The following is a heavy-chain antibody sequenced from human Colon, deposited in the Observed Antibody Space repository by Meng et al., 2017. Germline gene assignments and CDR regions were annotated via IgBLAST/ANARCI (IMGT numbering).Heavy chain of an antibody. Sequence: LQQSGPGLVKPPPTLSLTCAISGDSVSSKTAVWNWIRQSPSRGLEWLGRTYYRAKWNHDYAESLRGRITINPDTSNNQISLQLNSVTPEDTAVYYCTRGLEFYRFEYWGQGTLVTVSS. J-gene: IGHJ4*02. CDR2: TYYRAKWNH. CDR3: TRGLEFYRFEY. V-gene: IGHV6-1*01. D-gene: IGHD3-16*02. CDR1: GDSVSSKTAV.